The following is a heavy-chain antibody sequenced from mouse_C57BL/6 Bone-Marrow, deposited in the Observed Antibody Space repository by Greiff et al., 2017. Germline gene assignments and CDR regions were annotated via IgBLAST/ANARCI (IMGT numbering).Heavy chain of an antibody. CDR2: INPNNGGT. D-gene: IGHD2-3*01. CDR3: ARGRDDGYSYYFDY. V-gene: IGHV1-22*01. J-gene: IGHJ2*01. Sequence: EVQLQQSGPELVKPGASVKMSCKASGYTFTDYNMHWVKQSHGKSLEWIGYINPNNGGTSYNQKFKGKATLTVNKSSSTAYMELRSLTSEESAVYYCARGRDDGYSYYFDYWGQGTTLTVSS. CDR1: GYTFTDYN.